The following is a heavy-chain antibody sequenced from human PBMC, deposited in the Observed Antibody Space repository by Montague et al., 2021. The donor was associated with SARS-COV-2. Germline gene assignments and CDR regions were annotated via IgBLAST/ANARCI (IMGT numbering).Heavy chain of an antibody. CDR1: GDSVSSNSAT. Sequence: CAISGDSVSSNSATWNWVRQSPSRGPEWLGRTYYRFKWYNDYAVSVRGRVTINPDTSKNQFSLQLNSVTPEDTAIYYCTSGREGNYNVIDVWGQGTTVTVSS. CDR2: TYYRFKWYN. D-gene: IGHD1-1*01. V-gene: IGHV6-1*01. CDR3: TSGREGNYNVIDV. J-gene: IGHJ6*02.